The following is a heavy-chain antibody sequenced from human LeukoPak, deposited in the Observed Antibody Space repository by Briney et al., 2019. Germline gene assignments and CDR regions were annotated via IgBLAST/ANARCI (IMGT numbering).Heavy chain of an antibody. D-gene: IGHD1-1*01. J-gene: IGHJ4*02. CDR1: GFTFSSYW. CDR3: AQLGDVDY. Sequence: GGSLRLSCTASGFTFSSYWMTWVRQAPGKGLEWVANIHRDGSEKNYVDSVKGRFTISRDNSKNTVYLQMNSLRAEDTAVYYCAQLGDVDYWGQGTLVTVSS. V-gene: IGHV3-7*03. CDR2: IHRDGSEK.